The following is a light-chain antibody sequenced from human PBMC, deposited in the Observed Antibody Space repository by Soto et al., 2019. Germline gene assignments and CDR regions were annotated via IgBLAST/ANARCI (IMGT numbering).Light chain of an antibody. V-gene: IGKV3-15*01. CDR2: GAS. J-gene: IGKJ1*01. CDR3: QHYNNWTA. CDR1: QSVSST. Sequence: EIVMTQSPATLSVSPGERATLSCRASQSVSSTLAWYQQKPGQAPRLLIYGASTRATGIPARFSGSGSGTEFTLTISSLQSEDFAVYYCQHYNNWTAFGQGTKVEIK.